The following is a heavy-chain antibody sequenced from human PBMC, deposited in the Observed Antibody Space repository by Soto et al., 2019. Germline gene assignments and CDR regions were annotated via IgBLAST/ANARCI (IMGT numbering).Heavy chain of an antibody. CDR1: GGSISSYY. CDR3: AREHGYSLRYGGGWFDP. CDR2: IYYSGST. Sequence: QVQLQESGPGLVKPSETLSLTCTVSGGSISSYYWSWIRQPPGKGLEWIGYIYYSGSTNYNPSLKSRVTISVDTSKNQFSLKLSSVTAADTAVYYCAREHGYSLRYGGGWFDPWGQGTLVTVSS. J-gene: IGHJ5*02. D-gene: IGHD5-18*01. V-gene: IGHV4-59*01.